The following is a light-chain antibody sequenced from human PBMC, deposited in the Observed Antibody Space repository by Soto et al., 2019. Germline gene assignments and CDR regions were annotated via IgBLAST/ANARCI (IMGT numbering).Light chain of an antibody. CDR3: QQYKNWPLLT. V-gene: IGKV3-11*01. J-gene: IGKJ4*01. CDR2: DAS. Sequence: EIVLTQSPAILSMSPGERATLSCRASQSVSSYFAWYQQKPGQAPRLLIYDASNRATGVPARFSGSGSGTEFTLTIGSLQSEDFAVYYCQQYKNWPLLTFGGGTKVDIK. CDR1: QSVSSY.